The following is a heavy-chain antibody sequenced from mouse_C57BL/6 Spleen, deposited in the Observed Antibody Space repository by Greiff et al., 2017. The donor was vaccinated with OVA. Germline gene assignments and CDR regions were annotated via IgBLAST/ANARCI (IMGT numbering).Heavy chain of an antibody. CDR2: ISSGGSYT. CDR1: GFTFSSYG. Sequence: EVKLQESGGDLVKPGGSLKLSCAASGFTFSSYGMSWVRQTPDKRLEWVATISSGGSYTYYPDSVKGRFTISRDNAKNTLYLQMSSLKSEDTAMYYCARHYDYDYFDYWGQGTTLTVSS. CDR3: ARHYDYDYFDY. D-gene: IGHD2-4*01. J-gene: IGHJ2*01. V-gene: IGHV5-6*01.